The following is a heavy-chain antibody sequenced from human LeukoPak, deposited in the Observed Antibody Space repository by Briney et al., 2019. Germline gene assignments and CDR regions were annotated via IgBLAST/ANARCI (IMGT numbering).Heavy chain of an antibody. CDR2: ISGSGGST. CDR1: GFTFSSYA. Sequence: GGSLRLSCAASGFTFSSYAMSWVRQAPGKGLEWVSAISGSGGSTYYADSVKGRFTISRDNSKNTLYLQMNSLRAEDTAVYYCAEDNYYYDTFDIWGQGTMVTVSS. V-gene: IGHV3-23*01. J-gene: IGHJ3*02. D-gene: IGHD3-10*01. CDR3: AEDNYYYDTFDI.